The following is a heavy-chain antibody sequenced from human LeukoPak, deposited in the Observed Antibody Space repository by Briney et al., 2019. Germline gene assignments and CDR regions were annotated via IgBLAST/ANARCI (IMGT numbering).Heavy chain of an antibody. D-gene: IGHD1-26*01. Sequence: PSETLSLTCAVSGGSISSSNWWSWVRQPAGKGLEWIGRIYTSGSTNYNPSLKSRVTISVDTSKNQFSLKLSSVTAADTAVYYCATTTIRLGYWGQGTLVTVSS. J-gene: IGHJ4*02. CDR1: GGSISSSNW. V-gene: IGHV4-4*02. CDR3: ATTTIRLGY. CDR2: IYTSGST.